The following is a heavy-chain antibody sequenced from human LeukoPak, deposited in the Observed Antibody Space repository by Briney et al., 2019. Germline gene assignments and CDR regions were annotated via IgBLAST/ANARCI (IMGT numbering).Heavy chain of an antibody. D-gene: IGHD2-2*01. CDR1: GFTFSIYA. V-gene: IGHV3-23*01. CDR3: ARGALYQYYMDV. Sequence: GGSLRLSCAASGFTFSIYAMSWVRQAPGKGLEWVSGISVTGGSTYYADSVKGRFTISSDNSKNTLYLQMNSLRAEDTAVYYCARGALYQYYMDVWGNGTTVTVSS. CDR2: ISVTGGST. J-gene: IGHJ6*03.